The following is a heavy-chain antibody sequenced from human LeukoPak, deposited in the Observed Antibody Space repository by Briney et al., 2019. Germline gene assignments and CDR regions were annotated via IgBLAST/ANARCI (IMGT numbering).Heavy chain of an antibody. J-gene: IGHJ4*02. CDR1: GFTFDDYA. V-gene: IGHV3-9*03. D-gene: IGHD3-9*01. Sequence: GGSLRLSCAASGFTFDDYAMHWVRQAPGKGLEWVSGISWNSGSIGYADSVKGRFTISRDNAKNSLYLQMNSLRAEDMALYYCARNYDILTGYFDYWGQRTLVTVSS. CDR2: ISWNSGSI. CDR3: ARNYDILTGYFDY.